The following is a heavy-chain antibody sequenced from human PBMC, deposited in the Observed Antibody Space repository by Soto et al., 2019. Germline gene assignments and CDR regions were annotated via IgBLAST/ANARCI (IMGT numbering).Heavy chain of an antibody. CDR2: IYYSGST. Sequence: PSETLSLTCTVSGGSISSSSYYWGWIRQPPGKGLEWIGSIYYSGSTYYNPSLKSRVTISVDTSKNQFSLKLSSVTAADTAVYYCARGRLTGTTPWCFDLWGQGTLVTVSS. D-gene: IGHD1-7*01. V-gene: IGHV4-39*07. CDR3: ARGRLTGTTPWCFDL. J-gene: IGHJ5*02. CDR1: GGSISSSSYY.